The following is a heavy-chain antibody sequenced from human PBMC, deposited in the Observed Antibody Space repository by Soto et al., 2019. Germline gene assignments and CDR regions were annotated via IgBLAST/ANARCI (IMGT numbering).Heavy chain of an antibody. CDR1: GFTFSSYA. CDR2: ISGSGGST. D-gene: IGHD6-13*01. CDR3: AKDFSPHHAGYSSSWSQYYFDY. V-gene: IGHV3-23*01. Sequence: PGGSLRLSCAASGFTFSSYAMSWVRQAPGKGLEWVSAISGSGGSTYYADSVKGRFTIPRDNSKNTLYLQMNSLRAEDTAVYYCAKDFSPHHAGYSSSWSQYYFDYWGQGTLVTVSS. J-gene: IGHJ4*02.